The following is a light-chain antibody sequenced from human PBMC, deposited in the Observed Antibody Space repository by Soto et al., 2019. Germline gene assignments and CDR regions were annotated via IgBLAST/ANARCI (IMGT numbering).Light chain of an antibody. CDR1: RSVRSY. CDR2: DAS. J-gene: IGKJ1*01. V-gene: IGKV3-11*01. Sequence: EIVLTQSPATLSLSPGERATLSCRASRSVRSYLAWYQQKPGQAPRLLIYDASNRATDIPARFSGTGSGTDFTLTISGLEPEDFAVYYCQQRSDWPRTSGQGTKVDIK. CDR3: QQRSDWPRT.